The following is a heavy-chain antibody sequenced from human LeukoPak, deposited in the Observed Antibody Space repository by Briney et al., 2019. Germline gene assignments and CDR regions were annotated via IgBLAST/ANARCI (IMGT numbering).Heavy chain of an antibody. Sequence: LSLTCTVSGGSISSYYWSWFRQAPGKGLEWVSYISSSGSTIYYADSVKGRFTISRDNAKNTLYLQMNSLRAEDTAVYYCAKGAGQWFRTLYYFDYWGQGTLVTVSS. D-gene: IGHD3-10*01. J-gene: IGHJ4*02. CDR1: GGSISSYY. CDR3: AKGAGQWFRTLYYFDY. V-gene: IGHV3-11*04. CDR2: ISSSGSTI.